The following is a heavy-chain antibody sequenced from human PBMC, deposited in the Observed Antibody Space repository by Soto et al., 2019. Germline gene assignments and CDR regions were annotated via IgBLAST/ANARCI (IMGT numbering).Heavy chain of an antibody. V-gene: IGHV4-34*01. CDR1: GGSFSGYY. CDR3: ARNSGGWYSRNPDY. Sequence: SETLSLTCAVYGGSFSGYYWSWIRQPPGKGLEWIGEINHSGSTNYNPSLKSRVTISVDTSKNQFSLKLSSVTAADTAVYYCARNSGGWYSRNPDYWGQGTLVTVSS. CDR2: INHSGST. D-gene: IGHD2-15*01. J-gene: IGHJ4*02.